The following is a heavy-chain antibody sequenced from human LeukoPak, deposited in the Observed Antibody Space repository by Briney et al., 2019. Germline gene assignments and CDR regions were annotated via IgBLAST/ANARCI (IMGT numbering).Heavy chain of an antibody. Sequence: GGSLRLSCVASRFTFSDYAMSWGRQAPGKGLEWVSGISDSGGSTYYADSVKGRCTISRENSKKTASIPKKNLRAADTAVYFCARHDSFIPYWGQGTLVTVTS. CDR2: ISDSGGST. CDR1: RFTFSDYA. J-gene: IGHJ4*02. CDR3: ARHDSFIPY. V-gene: IGHV3-23*01. D-gene: IGHD3-16*02.